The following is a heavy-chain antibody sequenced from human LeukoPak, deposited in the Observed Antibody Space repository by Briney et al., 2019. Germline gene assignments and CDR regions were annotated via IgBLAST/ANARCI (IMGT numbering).Heavy chain of an antibody. V-gene: IGHV4-30-4*07. Sequence: SETLSLTCAVSGGSISSGGYSWSWIRQPPGKGLEWIGYIYYSGSTYYNPSLKSRVTISVDTSKNQFSLKLSSVTAADTAVYYCARVYEGDQDAFDIWGQGTMVTVSS. CDR3: ARVYEGDQDAFDI. D-gene: IGHD2-21*02. CDR2: IYYSGST. CDR1: GGSISSGGYS. J-gene: IGHJ3*02.